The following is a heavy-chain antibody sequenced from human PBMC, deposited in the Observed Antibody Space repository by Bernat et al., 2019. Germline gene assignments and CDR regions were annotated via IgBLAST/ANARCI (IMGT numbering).Heavy chain of an antibody. J-gene: IGHJ4*02. V-gene: IGHV4-39*01. Sequence: QLQLQESGPGLVKPSETLSLTCTVSGGSISSSSYSWGWIRQPPGKGLEWIGTIYYTGSTYYNPSLKSRVTISVDTSKNQFSLKLSSVTAADTAVFYCVRRPYYAPFDYWGQGTLVTVSS. CDR2: IYYTGST. D-gene: IGHD3-3*01. CDR3: VRRPYYAPFDY. CDR1: GGSISSSSYS.